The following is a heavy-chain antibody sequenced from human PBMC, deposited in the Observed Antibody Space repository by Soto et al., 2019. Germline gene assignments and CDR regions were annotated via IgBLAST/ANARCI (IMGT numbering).Heavy chain of an antibody. CDR2: IKSKNDGGTT. Sequence: GGSLRLSCAASGFTFSNAWMNWVRQAPGKGLEWIGRIKSKNDGGTTDYDAPVKERFTISRDDSKNTMYLQMNSLKTEDTAVYYCSRWFDPWGQGTLVTVSS. CDR1: GFTFSNAW. V-gene: IGHV3-15*07. CDR3: SRWFDP. J-gene: IGHJ5*02.